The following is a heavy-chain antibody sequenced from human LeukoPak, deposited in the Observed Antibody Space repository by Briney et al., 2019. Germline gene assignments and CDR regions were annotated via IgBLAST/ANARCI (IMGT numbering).Heavy chain of an antibody. Sequence: PGGSLTLSCAASGFTFSDSAIYWVRQASGKGLEWVGRIKSKANSYETAYGASVKGRFIVSRDNSKNTLYLQMNSLRAEDTAIYYCAKSPDVAGTGRFDYWGQGTLVTVSS. CDR2: IKSKANSYET. V-gene: IGHV3-73*01. CDR1: GFTFSDSA. J-gene: IGHJ4*02. CDR3: AKSPDVAGTGRFDY. D-gene: IGHD3-10*01.